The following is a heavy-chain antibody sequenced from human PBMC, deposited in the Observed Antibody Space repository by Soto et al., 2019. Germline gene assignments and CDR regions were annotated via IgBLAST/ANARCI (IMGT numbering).Heavy chain of an antibody. CDR1: GFSLNTYGVG. V-gene: IGHV2-5*02. CDR3: ARSSPDQGYFYGVDV. Sequence: QITLKESGPALVKPTQTLTLTCTFSGFSLNTYGVGVGWIRQPPGKTLEWLALIYWDDDKRYSPSLKSRLTITKDTSKDQVVLTMTNMDTVDTATYYCARSSPDQGYFYGVDVWGQGTTVTVSS. D-gene: IGHD2-2*01. CDR2: IYWDDDK. J-gene: IGHJ6*02.